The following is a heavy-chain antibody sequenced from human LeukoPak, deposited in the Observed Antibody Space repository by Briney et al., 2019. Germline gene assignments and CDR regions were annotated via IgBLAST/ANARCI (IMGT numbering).Heavy chain of an antibody. J-gene: IGHJ4*02. CDR2: IYYSGST. CDR1: GGSISSSSYY. Sequence: ASETLSLTCTVSGGSISSSSYYWGWIRQPPGKGLEWIGSIYYSGSTYYNPSLESRVTISVDTSKNQFSLKLSSVTAADTAVYYCARHIPDYYDSGGYYYVQDYWGQGTLVTVSS. D-gene: IGHD3-22*01. V-gene: IGHV4-39*01. CDR3: ARHIPDYYDSGGYYYVQDY.